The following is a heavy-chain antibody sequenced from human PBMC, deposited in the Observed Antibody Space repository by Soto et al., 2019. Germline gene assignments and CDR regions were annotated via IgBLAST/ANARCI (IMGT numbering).Heavy chain of an antibody. CDR1: GGSISSGGYY. CDR2: IYDSGSA. CDR3: ARGGVRPTFRH. Sequence: QVQLQESGPGLVKPSQTLSLTCTVSGGSISSGGYYWSWIRQDPGKGLEWIGYIYDSGSAYCHPSLKSRVTISGDTSKIQFSLRLNSVTAADRAVYYCARGGVRPTFRHWGQGTLVTVSS. J-gene: IGHJ4*02. D-gene: IGHD3-10*01. V-gene: IGHV4-31*03.